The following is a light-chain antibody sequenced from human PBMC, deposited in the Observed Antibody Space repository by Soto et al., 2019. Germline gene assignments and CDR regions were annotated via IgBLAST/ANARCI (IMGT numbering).Light chain of an antibody. J-gene: IGKJ2*01. CDR2: GAS. Sequence: EIVLTQSPGTLSLSPGERATLSCRASQSVSSSYLAWYQQKPGQAPRLLIYGASSRATGIPDRFSGSGSGTAFTLTISRLELEDFAVYYCQQYGSSTGTFGQGTKLEIK. V-gene: IGKV3-20*01. CDR1: QSVSSSY. CDR3: QQYGSSTGT.